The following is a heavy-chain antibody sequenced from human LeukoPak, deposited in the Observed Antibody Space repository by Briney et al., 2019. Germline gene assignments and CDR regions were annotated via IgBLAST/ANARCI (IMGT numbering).Heavy chain of an antibody. CDR2: IDPSDSYT. D-gene: IGHD3-16*02. Sequence: GASLKISCQGSGYSFTSYWISWVRQLPGKGLEWMGRIDPSDSYTNYSPSFQGHVTISADKSISTAYLQWSSLKASDTAMYYCARHRRGVISPPFDYWGQGTLVTVPS. CDR1: GYSFTSYW. CDR3: ARHRRGVISPPFDY. V-gene: IGHV5-10-1*01. J-gene: IGHJ4*02.